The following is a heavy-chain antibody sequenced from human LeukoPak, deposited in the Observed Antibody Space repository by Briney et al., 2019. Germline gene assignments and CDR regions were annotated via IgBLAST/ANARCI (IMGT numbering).Heavy chain of an antibody. Sequence: SQTLSLTCGISGDSVFRDDVAWNWLRQSPSRGLEWLGRTYYTSKWNNDYAGSVKSRATINLDTAKNQPSLQLDSVTPEDSAVYFCARGIFSALDFWGQGALVTVSS. CDR3: ARGIFSALDF. V-gene: IGHV6-1*01. D-gene: IGHD3-3*02. CDR1: GDSVFRDDVA. CDR2: TYYTSKWNN. J-gene: IGHJ4*02.